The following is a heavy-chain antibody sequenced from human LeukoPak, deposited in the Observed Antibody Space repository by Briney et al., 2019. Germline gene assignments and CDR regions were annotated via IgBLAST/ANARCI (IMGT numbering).Heavy chain of an antibody. D-gene: IGHD4-17*01. CDR1: GFTFSSYA. J-gene: IGHJ4*02. Sequence: GGSLRLSRAASGFTFSSYAMSWVRQAPGKGLEWVSAISGSGGSTYYADSVKGRFTISRDNSKNTLYLQMNSLRAEDTAVYYCAKDFTDYGDSYFDYWGQGTLVTVSS. CDR2: ISGSGGST. CDR3: AKDFTDYGDSYFDY. V-gene: IGHV3-23*01.